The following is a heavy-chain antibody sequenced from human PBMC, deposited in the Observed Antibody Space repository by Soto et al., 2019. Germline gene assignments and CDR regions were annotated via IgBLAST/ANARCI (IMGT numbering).Heavy chain of an antibody. V-gene: IGHV3-30-3*01. CDR1: GFTFSSYA. Sequence: QVQLVESGGGVVQPGRSLRLSCAASGFTFSSYAMHWVRQATVKGLEWVAVISYDGSNKYYADSVKGRFTISRDNSKNRLYRQMNSLRAEDTAVYYCAGGYSGYAGPFDYWGQGTLVTVSS. J-gene: IGHJ4*02. D-gene: IGHD5-12*01. CDR2: ISYDGSNK. CDR3: AGGYSGYAGPFDY.